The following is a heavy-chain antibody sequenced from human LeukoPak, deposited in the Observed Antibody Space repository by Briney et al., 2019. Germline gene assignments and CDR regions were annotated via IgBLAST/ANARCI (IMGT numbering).Heavy chain of an antibody. V-gene: IGHV3-7*03. J-gene: IGHJ4*02. Sequence: GGSLRLSCAASGFTFSSYWMSWVRQAPGKGLEWVAVIKQDGTEKYYVDSVKGRFTISRDNAKNSLYLQMNSLTAEDTAVYYCAKDVAAAAGYYFDYWGQGTLVSVSS. CDR2: IKQDGTEK. CDR1: GFTFSSYW. D-gene: IGHD6-13*01. CDR3: AKDVAAAAGYYFDY.